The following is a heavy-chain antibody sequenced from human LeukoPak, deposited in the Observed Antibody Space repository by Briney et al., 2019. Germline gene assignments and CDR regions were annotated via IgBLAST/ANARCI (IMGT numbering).Heavy chain of an antibody. CDR3: ARSKGSGSYYSYYYGMDV. CDR1: GFTFSSYW. V-gene: IGHV3-7*01. J-gene: IGHJ6*02. D-gene: IGHD3-10*01. CDR2: IKQDGSEK. Sequence: QTGGSLRLSCAASGFTFSSYWMSWVRQAPGKGLEWVANIKQDGSEKYYVDSVKGRFTISRDNAKNSLYLQMNSLRAEDTAVYYCARSKGSGSYYSYYYGMDVWGQGTTVTVSS.